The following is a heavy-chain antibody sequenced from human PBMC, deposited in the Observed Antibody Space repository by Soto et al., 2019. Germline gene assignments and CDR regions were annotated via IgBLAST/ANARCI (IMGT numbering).Heavy chain of an antibody. J-gene: IGHJ6*02. Sequence: EVQLLESGGGLVQPGGSLRLSCAASGFTFRSYAMSWVRQAPGRGLEWVSGISGSDESTYYADSVKGRFTVSRDNSKTTLYLQMNSLRAEDTAIYRCAKDSLGGGLHLGPQNYYGLDVWGQGTTVTVSS. CDR1: GFTFRSYA. CDR3: AKDSLGGGLHLGPQNYYGLDV. V-gene: IGHV3-23*01. D-gene: IGHD3-16*01. CDR2: ISGSDEST.